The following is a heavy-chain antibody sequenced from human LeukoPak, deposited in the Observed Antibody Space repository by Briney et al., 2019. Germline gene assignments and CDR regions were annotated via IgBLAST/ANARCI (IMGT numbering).Heavy chain of an antibody. J-gene: IGHJ4*02. Sequence: GGSLRLSFAASGFTFSSYAMSWVRLAPGKGLEWVSAISGSGGSTYYADSVKGRFTISRDNSKNTLYLQMNSLRAEDTAVYYCAKLYGSGSFDYWGQGTLVTVSS. CDR1: GFTFSSYA. D-gene: IGHD3-10*01. CDR2: ISGSGGST. CDR3: AKLYGSGSFDY. V-gene: IGHV3-23*01.